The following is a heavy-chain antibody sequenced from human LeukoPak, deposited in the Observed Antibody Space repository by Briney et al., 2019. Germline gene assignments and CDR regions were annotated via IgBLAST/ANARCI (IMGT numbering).Heavy chain of an antibody. V-gene: IGHV4-39*07. D-gene: IGHD3-3*01. Sequence: SETLSLTCTVSGGSISNTSYYWGWVRQPPGKGLEWIGSIYYSGTTYYNPSLKSRVTISVDTSKNQFSLKLSSVTAADTAFYYCAREMLNGSGYFDYWGQGTLVTVSS. CDR1: GGSISNTSYY. J-gene: IGHJ4*02. CDR3: AREMLNGSGYFDY. CDR2: IYYSGTT.